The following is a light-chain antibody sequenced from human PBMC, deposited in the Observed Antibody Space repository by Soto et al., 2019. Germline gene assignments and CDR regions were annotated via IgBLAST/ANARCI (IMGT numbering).Light chain of an antibody. CDR1: QSISSW. V-gene: IGKV1-5*01. CDR2: DAS. J-gene: IGKJ1*01. Sequence: DIQMTQSPSTLSASVGDRVTITCRASQSISSWLAWYQQKPGKAPKLLIYDASSLESGVPSRLSGSGSGTEFTLTISTLQPDDFATYYCQQDNSYSWTFGQGTKVEIK. CDR3: QQDNSYSWT.